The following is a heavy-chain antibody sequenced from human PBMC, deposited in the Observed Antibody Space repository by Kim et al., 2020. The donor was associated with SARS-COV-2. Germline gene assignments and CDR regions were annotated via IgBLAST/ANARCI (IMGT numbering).Heavy chain of an antibody. V-gene: IGHV3-11*05. J-gene: IGHJ4*02. CDR2: ISSRSYST. Sequence: GGSLRLSCAASGFTFSDYFMSWIRQAPGRGLEWVSYISSRSYSTDYADSVKGRFTISRDNAKKSLYLQMNSLRAEDTAVYFCVRDQGLALAGGSFDYWGQGTLVTVSS. D-gene: IGHD6-19*01. CDR3: VRDQGLALAGGSFDY. CDR1: GFTFSDYF.